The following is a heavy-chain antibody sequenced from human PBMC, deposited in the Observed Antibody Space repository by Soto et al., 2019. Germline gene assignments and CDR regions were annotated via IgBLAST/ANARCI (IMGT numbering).Heavy chain of an antibody. CDR1: GSSLTSRPLG. Sequence: QITLKESGPTRVKPTQTLTLTCSFSGSSLTSRPLGVAWIRQPPGKALDWLAVIYWDDDKRHSPSLKSRLTIAKDPSTHQLVLTIAYMDPVDTATYVCAHRGDMNGNWEQGYHCNWGQGIMVTVSS. V-gene: IGHV2-5*02. D-gene: IGHD1-26*01. J-gene: IGHJ4*02. CDR2: IYWDDDK. CDR3: AHRGDMNGNWEQGYHCN.